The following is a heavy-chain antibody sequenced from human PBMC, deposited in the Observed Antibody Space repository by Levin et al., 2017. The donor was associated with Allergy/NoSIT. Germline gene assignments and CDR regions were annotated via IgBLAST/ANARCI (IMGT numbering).Heavy chain of an antibody. CDR1: GGSISSSY. CDR2: IYYSGST. V-gene: IGHV4-59*01. D-gene: IGHD6-19*01. Sequence: SQTLSLPCTVSGGSISSSYWSWIRQPPGKGLEWIGYIYYSGSTNYNPSLKSRVTISVDTSKNQFSLKLSSVTAADTAVYYCAREAGQAYFDYWGQGTLVTVSS. CDR3: AREAGQAYFDY. J-gene: IGHJ4*02.